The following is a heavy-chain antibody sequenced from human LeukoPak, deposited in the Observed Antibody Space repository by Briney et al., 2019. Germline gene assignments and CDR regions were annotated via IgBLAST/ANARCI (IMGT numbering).Heavy chain of an antibody. CDR2: ISYDGSNT. D-gene: IGHD3-10*01. Sequence: PGRSLRLSCAASGFTFSSYAMHWVRQAPGKGLEWVAVISYDGSNTYYADSVKGRFTISRDNSKNTLYLQMNSLRAEDTAVYYCARDSGRSGSYYRYWGQGTLVTVS. CDR3: ARDSGRSGSYYRY. CDR1: GFTFSSYA. J-gene: IGHJ4*02. V-gene: IGHV3-30*04.